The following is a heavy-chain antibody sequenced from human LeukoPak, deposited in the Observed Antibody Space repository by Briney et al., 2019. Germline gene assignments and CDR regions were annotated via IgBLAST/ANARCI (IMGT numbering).Heavy chain of an antibody. CDR2: INPNSGVT. CDR1: GYIFTDYY. CDR3: ARDGGFDY. Sequence: ASVKVSCKASGYIFTDYYTHWVRQAPGQGLEWMGWINPNSGVTNYAQKLQGRVTMTRDTSISTVYMELTRLRADDTAVYYCARDGGFDYWGQGALVTVSS. J-gene: IGHJ4*02. V-gene: IGHV1-2*02. D-gene: IGHD3-16*01.